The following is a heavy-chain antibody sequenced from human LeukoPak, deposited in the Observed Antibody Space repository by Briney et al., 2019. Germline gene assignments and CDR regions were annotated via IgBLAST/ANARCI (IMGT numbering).Heavy chain of an antibody. CDR1: GFTVSSNY. Sequence: GGSLRLSCAASGFTVSSNYMSWVRQAPGKGLEWVSVIYSGGSTYYADSMKGRFTISRDNSKNTLYLQMNSLRAEDTAVYYCARVLGYPWGTFDYWGQGTLVTVSS. D-gene: IGHD3-16*01. CDR3: ARVLGYPWGTFDY. V-gene: IGHV3-53*01. CDR2: IYSGGST. J-gene: IGHJ4*02.